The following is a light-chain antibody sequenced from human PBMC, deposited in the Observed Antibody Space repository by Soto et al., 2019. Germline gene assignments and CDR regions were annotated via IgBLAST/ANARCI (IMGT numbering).Light chain of an antibody. CDR3: QQYYSYPLT. CDR1: QGISSY. V-gene: IGKV1-8*01. Sequence: AIRMTQSPSSLSASTGDRVTITCRASQGISSYLAWYQQKPGKAPKLLIYAASTLQSGVPSRFSGSGSGTDFTLTISCLXXXXXXXYYCQQYYSYPLTFGPGTKVDIK. J-gene: IGKJ3*01. CDR2: AAS.